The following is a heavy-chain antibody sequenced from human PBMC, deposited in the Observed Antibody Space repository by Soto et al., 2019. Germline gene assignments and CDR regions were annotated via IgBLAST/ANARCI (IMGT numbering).Heavy chain of an antibody. CDR3: ARHSCSSTSCLSGFDP. CDR2: IYYSGST. D-gene: IGHD2-2*01. J-gene: IGHJ5*02. Sequence: QLQLQESGPGLVKPSETLSLTCTVSGGSISSSSYYWGWIRQPPGKGLEWIGSIYYSGSTYYNPSLKSLVTISVDTSKNQFSLKLSSVTAADTAVYYCARHSCSSTSCLSGFDPWGQGTLVTVSS. CDR1: GGSISSSSYY. V-gene: IGHV4-39*01.